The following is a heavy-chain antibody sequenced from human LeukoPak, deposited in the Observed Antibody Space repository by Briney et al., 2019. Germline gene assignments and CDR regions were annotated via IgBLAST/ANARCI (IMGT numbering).Heavy chain of an antibody. Sequence: ASVKVSCKASGYTFTNYGISWVRQAPGQGLEWMGNINPYNGNTNYAQNLQGRVTMTTDTSTNAAYMELTSLRSDDTAVYYCARNTVLGTDIFTVWNAYYYGMDVCGQGTTVTVSS. CDR2: INPYNGNT. CDR3: ARNTVLGTDIFTVWNAYYYGMDV. V-gene: IGHV1-18*01. D-gene: IGHD3-9*01. CDR1: GYTFTNYG. J-gene: IGHJ6*02.